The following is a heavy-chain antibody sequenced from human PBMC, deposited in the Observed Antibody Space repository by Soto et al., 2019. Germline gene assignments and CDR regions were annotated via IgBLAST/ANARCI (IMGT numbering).Heavy chain of an antibody. J-gene: IGHJ5*02. D-gene: IGHD3-3*01. Sequence: ASVKVSCKASGYTFTSYGISWVRQAPGQGLEWMGWISAYNGNTNYAQKLQGRVTMTTDTSTSTAYMELRSLRSDDTAVYYCARDHGLEGYPNWFDPWGQGTLVTVSS. CDR2: ISAYNGNT. CDR3: ARDHGLEGYPNWFDP. CDR1: GYTFTSYG. V-gene: IGHV1-18*04.